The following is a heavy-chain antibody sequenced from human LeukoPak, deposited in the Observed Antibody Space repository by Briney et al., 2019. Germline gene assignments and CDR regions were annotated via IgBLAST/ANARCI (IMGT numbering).Heavy chain of an antibody. D-gene: IGHD5-18*01. V-gene: IGHV3-7*01. J-gene: IGHJ4*02. CDR1: GFTFSSYA. CDR3: ARVSVDTAMVPIFDY. CDR2: IKQDGSEK. Sequence: GGSLRLSCAASGFTFSSYAMHWVRQAPGKGLEWVANIKQDGSEKYYVDSVKGRFTISRDNAKNSLYLQMNSLRAEDTAVYYCARVSVDTAMVPIFDYWGQGTLVTVSS.